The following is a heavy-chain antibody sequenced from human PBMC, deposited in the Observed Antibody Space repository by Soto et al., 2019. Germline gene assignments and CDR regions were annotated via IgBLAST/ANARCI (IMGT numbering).Heavy chain of an antibody. CDR3: ARRRYCSGGSCYGDRHDAFDI. J-gene: IGHJ3*02. V-gene: IGHV1-69*02. Sequence: GASVKVSCKASGGTFSIYTSIWVRQAPGQGLEWMGRIIPILGIANYAQKFQGRVTITADKSTSTAYMELSSLRSEDTAVYYCARRRYCSGGSCYGDRHDAFDIWGQGTMVTVSS. CDR1: GGTFSIYT. D-gene: IGHD2-15*01. CDR2: IIPILGIA.